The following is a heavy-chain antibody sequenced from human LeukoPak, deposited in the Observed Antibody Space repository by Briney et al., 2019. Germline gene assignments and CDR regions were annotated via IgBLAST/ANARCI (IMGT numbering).Heavy chain of an antibody. V-gene: IGHV3-33*01. CDR1: GFTFSSYG. J-gene: IGHJ4*02. Sequence: PGRSLRLSCAASGFTFSSYGMHWVRQAPGKGLEWVAVIWYDGSNKYYADSVKGRFTISRDSSKNTLYLQMNSLRAEDTAVYCCAREAYCSSTSCYFDYWGQGTLVTVSS. CDR3: AREAYCSSTSCYFDY. D-gene: IGHD2-2*01. CDR2: IWYDGSNK.